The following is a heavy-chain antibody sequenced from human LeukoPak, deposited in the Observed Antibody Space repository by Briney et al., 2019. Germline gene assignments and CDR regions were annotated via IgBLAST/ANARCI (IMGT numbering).Heavy chain of an antibody. CDR3: ARRVDGSGRYRGYYYYYMDV. D-gene: IGHD3-10*01. CDR1: GFTFSSYE. V-gene: IGHV3-48*03. Sequence: GGSLRLSCAASGFTFSSYEMHWVRQAPGKGLEWVSYISSSGSTIYYADSVKGRFTISRDNAKNSLYLQMNSLRAEDTALYYCARRVDGSGRYRGYYYYYMDVWGKGTTVTISS. J-gene: IGHJ6*03. CDR2: ISSSGSTI.